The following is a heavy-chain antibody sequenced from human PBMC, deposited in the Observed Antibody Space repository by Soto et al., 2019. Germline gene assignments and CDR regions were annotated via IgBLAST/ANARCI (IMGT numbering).Heavy chain of an antibody. CDR1: GYTFTGYY. V-gene: IGHV1-2*04. D-gene: IGHD4-4*01. Sequence: EASVKVSCKASGYTFTGYYMHWVRQAPGQGLEWMGWINPNSGGTNYAQKFQGWVTMTRDTSISTAYMELSRLRSDDTAVYYCARGATVTSYYYYMDVWGKGTTVTVSS. CDR3: ARGATVTSYYYYMDV. J-gene: IGHJ6*03. CDR2: INPNSGGT.